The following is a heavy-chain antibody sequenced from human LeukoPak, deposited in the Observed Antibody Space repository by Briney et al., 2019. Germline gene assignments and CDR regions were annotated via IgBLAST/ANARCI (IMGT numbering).Heavy chain of an antibody. Sequence: GGTLRLSCAASGFTFSSYGMHWVRQAPGKGLEWVAFIRYDGSNKYYADSVKGRFTISRDNAKNTLYLQMNSLRAEDTAVYYCARVHGVRYYYDSGYFDYWGQGTLVTVSS. CDR3: ARVHGVRYYYDSGYFDY. D-gene: IGHD3-22*01. CDR2: IRYDGSNK. CDR1: GFTFSSYG. J-gene: IGHJ4*02. V-gene: IGHV3-30*02.